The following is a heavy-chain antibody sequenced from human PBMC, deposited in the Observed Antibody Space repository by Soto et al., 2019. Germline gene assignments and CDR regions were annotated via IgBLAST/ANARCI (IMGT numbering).Heavy chain of an antibody. CDR2: ISGSGGRT. Sequence: GGSLRLSCAASGFTFSSYAMSWVRQAPGKGREWGSAISGSGGRTYYADSVKGRFTISRDNSKKTLYMQMNSLRAEDTAVYYFALHLFIAAAGTKEPRSVPWGQGTLVTVSS. D-gene: IGHD6-13*01. J-gene: IGHJ5*02. V-gene: IGHV3-23*01. CDR3: ALHLFIAAAGTKEPRSVP. CDR1: GFTFSSYA.